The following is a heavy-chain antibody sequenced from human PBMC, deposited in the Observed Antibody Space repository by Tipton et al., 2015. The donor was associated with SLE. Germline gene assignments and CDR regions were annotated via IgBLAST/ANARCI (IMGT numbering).Heavy chain of an antibody. V-gene: IGHV4-59*01. CDR3: AREDPTQGYYMDV. D-gene: IGHD1-1*01. CDR2: MDDSGVT. CDR1: GGSISDFY. J-gene: IGHJ6*03. Sequence: GLVKPSETLSLTCAVSGGSISDFYWNWIRQPPGQGLEWIGYMDDSGVTGYNPSLKSRVTIFRDTSKNQFSLRLNSVTAGDTAVYYCAREDPTQGYYMDVWGNGTPVTISS.